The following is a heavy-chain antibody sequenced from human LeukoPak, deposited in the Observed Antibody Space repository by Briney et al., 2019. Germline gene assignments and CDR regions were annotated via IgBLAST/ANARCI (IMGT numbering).Heavy chain of an antibody. CDR2: IYPGDSDT. Sequence: GESLKISCQVSGYIFTNYWIGWVRQMPGKGLEWMGIIYPGDSDTRYSPSFQGQVTISADKSISTAYLQWSSLKASDTAMYYCARHSTHAHGPFDYWGQGTLVTVSS. J-gene: IGHJ4*02. V-gene: IGHV5-51*01. CDR1: GYIFTNYW. D-gene: IGHD5-24*01. CDR3: ARHSTHAHGPFDY.